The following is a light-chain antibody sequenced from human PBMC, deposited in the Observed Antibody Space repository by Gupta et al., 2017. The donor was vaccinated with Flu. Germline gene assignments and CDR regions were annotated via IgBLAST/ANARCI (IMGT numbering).Light chain of an antibody. CDR2: EED. Sequence: QSALTQSASVSGSPGQSRVLSCTGTSSDIGSDNLVSWYQQHPGKDPTLIIYEEDKRPSGISARFSGSKSGNTASLKISGLQAEDEGQYFCCSYAGGSAFYVFGTGTKVTVL. CDR3: CSYAGGSAFYV. J-gene: IGLJ1*01. V-gene: IGLV2-23*01. CDR1: SSDIGSDNL.